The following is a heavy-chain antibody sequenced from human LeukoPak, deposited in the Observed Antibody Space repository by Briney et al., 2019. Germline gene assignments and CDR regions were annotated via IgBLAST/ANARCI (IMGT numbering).Heavy chain of an antibody. CDR2: IRYDGSNK. V-gene: IGHV3-30*02. CDR3: ANGPSRVTEQNFGDAFDI. CDR1: GFTFSSYG. D-gene: IGHD2-21*02. Sequence: TGGSLRLSCAASGFTFSSYGMHWVRQAPGKGLEWVAFIRYDGSNKYYADSVKGRFTISRDNSKNTLYLQMNSLRAEDTAVYYCANGPSRVTEQNFGDAFDIWGQGTMVTASS. J-gene: IGHJ3*02.